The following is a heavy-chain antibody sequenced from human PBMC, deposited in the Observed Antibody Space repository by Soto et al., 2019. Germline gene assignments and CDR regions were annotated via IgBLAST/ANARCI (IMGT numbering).Heavy chain of an antibody. CDR1: GYTFTSYG. CDR3: ARDALTMVRGVTWFDP. CDR2: ISAYNGNT. D-gene: IGHD3-10*01. V-gene: IGHV1-18*01. J-gene: IGHJ5*02. Sequence: QVQLVQSGAEVKKPGASVKVSCKACGYTFTSYGISWVRQAPGQGLEWMGWISAYNGNTNYAQKLQGRVTMTTDTSTSTAYMELRSLRSDDTAVYYCARDALTMVRGVTWFDPWGQGTLVTVSS.